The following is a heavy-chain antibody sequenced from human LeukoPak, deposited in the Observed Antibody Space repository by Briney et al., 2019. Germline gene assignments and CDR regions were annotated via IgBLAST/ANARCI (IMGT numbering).Heavy chain of an antibody. CDR2: ISYDGSNK. Sequence: PGGSLRLPCAASGFTFSSYAMHWVRQAPGKGLEWVAVISYDGSNKYYADSVKGRFTISRDNSKNTLYLQMNSLRSEDTAVYYCARRYYYDSSGYLDYWGQGTLVTVSS. V-gene: IGHV3-30*04. J-gene: IGHJ4*02. CDR3: ARRYYYDSSGYLDY. CDR1: GFTFSSYA. D-gene: IGHD3-22*01.